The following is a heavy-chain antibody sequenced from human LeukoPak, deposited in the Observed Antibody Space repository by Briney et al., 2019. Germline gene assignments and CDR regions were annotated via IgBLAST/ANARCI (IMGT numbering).Heavy chain of an antibody. J-gene: IGHJ4*02. V-gene: IGHV4-34*01. CDR3: ARVSTGWYHYFDS. Sequence: SETLSLTCAVYGGSFSGYYWSWIRQPPGKGLEWIGEINHSGSTNYNPSLKSRVTISVDTSKNQFSLKLSSVTAADTAVYYCARVSTGWYHYFDSWGQGTPVTVSS. D-gene: IGHD6-19*01. CDR1: GGSFSGYY. CDR2: INHSGST.